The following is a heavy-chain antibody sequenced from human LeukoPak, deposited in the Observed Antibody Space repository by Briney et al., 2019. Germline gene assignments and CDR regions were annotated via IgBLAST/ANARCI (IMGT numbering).Heavy chain of an antibody. Sequence: ASVKVSCKASGYTFTSYGISWVRQAPGQGLEWMGWISAYNGNTNYAQKLQGRVTMTTDTSTSTAYMELRSLRSDDTAVYYCARVIGYYDSSGYYIEEFDYWGQGTLVTVSS. CDR1: GYTFTSYG. D-gene: IGHD3-22*01. J-gene: IGHJ4*02. V-gene: IGHV1-18*01. CDR3: ARVIGYYDSSGYYIEEFDY. CDR2: ISAYNGNT.